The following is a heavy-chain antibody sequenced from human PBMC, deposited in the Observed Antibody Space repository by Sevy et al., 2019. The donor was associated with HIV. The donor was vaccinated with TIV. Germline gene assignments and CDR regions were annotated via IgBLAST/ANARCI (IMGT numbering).Heavy chain of an antibody. CDR3: AKTVAYGTTWFGKVED. J-gene: IGHJ4*02. D-gene: IGHD3-10*01. CDR1: GFNFRNSV. V-gene: IGHV3-23*01. Sequence: GGSLRLSCAASGFNFRNSVMSWIRQAPGEGLEWVSTIKVGGDTHYTDSVKGRFTIYRDNSKNTLSLQMNSITAEDTAVYYCAKTVAYGTTWFGKVEDWGQGALVTVSS. CDR2: IKVGGDT.